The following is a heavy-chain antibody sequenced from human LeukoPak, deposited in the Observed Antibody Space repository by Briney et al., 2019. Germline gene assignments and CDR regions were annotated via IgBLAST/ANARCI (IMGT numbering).Heavy chain of an antibody. Sequence: GGSLRLSCAAPGFTFSSYAMHWVRQAPGKGLEWVAVRSYDGSNKYYADSVKGRFTISRDNAKNSLYLQMNSLRAEDTAVYYCAREKYSSSWYQGSWFDPWGQGTLVTVSS. D-gene: IGHD6-13*01. J-gene: IGHJ5*02. CDR3: AREKYSSSWYQGSWFDP. CDR1: GFTFSSYA. V-gene: IGHV3-30*07. CDR2: RSYDGSNK.